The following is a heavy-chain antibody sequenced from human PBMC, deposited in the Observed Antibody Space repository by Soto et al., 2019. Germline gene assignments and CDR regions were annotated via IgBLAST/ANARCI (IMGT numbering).Heavy chain of an antibody. CDR2: IWYDVSNK. Sequence: PGGSLRLFCAASGFTFSSYGMHGVRQAPGKGLEWVEVIWYDVSNKYYADSVKGRFTISRDNSKNTLYLQMNSLRAEDTAVYYCARRGYSYGYRGYYYYGMDVWGQGTRVTVSS. D-gene: IGHD5-18*01. CDR3: ARRGYSYGYRGYYYYGMDV. V-gene: IGHV3-33*01. J-gene: IGHJ6*02. CDR1: GFTFSSYG.